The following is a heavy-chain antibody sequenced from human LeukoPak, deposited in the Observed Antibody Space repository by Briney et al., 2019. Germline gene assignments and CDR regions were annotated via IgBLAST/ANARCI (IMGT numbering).Heavy chain of an antibody. Sequence: GASVKVSCKASGYTFTSYGISWVPQAPGQGLEWMGWISAYNGNTNYAQKLQGRGTMTTDTSTSTAYMELRSLRSDDTAVYYCARSPYYYDSSRPGFDYRGQGTLVTVSS. CDR2: ISAYNGNT. V-gene: IGHV1-18*01. CDR1: GYTFTSYG. J-gene: IGHJ4*02. CDR3: ARSPYYYDSSRPGFDY. D-gene: IGHD3-22*01.